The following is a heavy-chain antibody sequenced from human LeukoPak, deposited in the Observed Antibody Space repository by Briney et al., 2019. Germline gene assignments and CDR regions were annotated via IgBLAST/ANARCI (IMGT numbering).Heavy chain of an antibody. CDR1: GGSFSGYY. D-gene: IGHD2-8*01. V-gene: IGHV4-34*01. J-gene: IGHJ6*03. CDR2: INHSGST. CDR3: ARGRGYCTNGVCYRGYYYYYMDV. Sequence: SETLSLTCAVYGGSFSGYYWSWIRQPPGKGLEWIGEINHSGSTNYNPSLKSRVTISVDTSKNQFSLKLSSVTAADTAVYYCARGRGYCTNGVCYRGYYYYYMDVWGKGTTVTVSS.